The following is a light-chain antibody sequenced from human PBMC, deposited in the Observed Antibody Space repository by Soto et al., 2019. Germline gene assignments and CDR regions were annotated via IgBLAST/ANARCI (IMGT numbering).Light chain of an antibody. CDR2: GAS. Sequence: EIVLTQSPGTLSLSLGERATLSCRASQSVSSSYLAWYRQRPGQAPRLLIYGASIRATGIPDRFSGSGSGTDFTLTISRLEPEDFAVSYCQQFGSSPSFGPGTTVDI. V-gene: IGKV3-20*01. CDR3: QQFGSSPS. CDR1: QSVSSSY. J-gene: IGKJ3*01.